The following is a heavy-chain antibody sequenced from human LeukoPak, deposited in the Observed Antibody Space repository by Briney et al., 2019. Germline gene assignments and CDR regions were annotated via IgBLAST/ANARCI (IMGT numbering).Heavy chain of an antibody. J-gene: IGHJ3*01. Sequence: TSGTLSLTCTVSGTSMSNSYWDWIGQPPGKRLEWIGYIYYSGSTNYNPSLKSRVTISVDMSKNQFSLRLSSVTTADTAVYYCARVPGGGTAANWGQGTMVTVSS. CDR2: IYYSGST. CDR1: GTSMSNSY. D-gene: IGHD1-7*01. V-gene: IGHV4-59*01. CDR3: ARVPGGGTAAN.